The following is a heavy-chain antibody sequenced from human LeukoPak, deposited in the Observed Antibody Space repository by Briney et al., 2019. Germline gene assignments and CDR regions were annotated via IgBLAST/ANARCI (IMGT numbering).Heavy chain of an antibody. V-gene: IGHV1-18*01. CDR2: ISAYNGNT. J-gene: IGHJ6*02. D-gene: IGHD3-3*01. Sequence: ASVKVSCKASGYTFTSYGISWVRQAPGQGLEWTGWISAYNGNTNYAQKLQGRVTMTTDTSTSTAYMELRSLRSDDTAVYYCARDLTRFLEWLLPNYYYYGMDVWGQGTTVTVSS. CDR1: GYTFTSYG. CDR3: ARDLTRFLEWLLPNYYYYGMDV.